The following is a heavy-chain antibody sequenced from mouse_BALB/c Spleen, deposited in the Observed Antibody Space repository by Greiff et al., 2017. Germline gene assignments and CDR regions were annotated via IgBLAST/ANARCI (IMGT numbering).Heavy chain of an antibody. V-gene: IGHV1S22*01. D-gene: IGHD1-1*01. J-gene: IGHJ4*01. Sequence: LQQPGSELVRPGASVKLSCKASGYTFTSYWMHWVKQRPGQGLEWIGNIYPGSGSTNYDEKFKSKATLTVDTSSSTAYMQLSSLTSEDSAVYYGTREGYCGRSDDYYAMDYWGQGTSVTVSS. CDR2: IYPGSGST. CDR3: TREGYCGRSDDYYAMDY. CDR1: GYTFTSYW.